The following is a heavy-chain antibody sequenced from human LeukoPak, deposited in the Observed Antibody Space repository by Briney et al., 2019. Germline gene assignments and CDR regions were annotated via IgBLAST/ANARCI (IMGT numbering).Heavy chain of an antibody. CDR3: ARQEQQLVLVFLTYYFDY. Sequence: GGSLRLSYAASGFTFSSYWMSWVRQAPGKGLEWVANIKQDGSEKYYVDSVKGRFTISRDNAKNSLYLQMNSLRAEDTAVYYCARQEQQLVLVFLTYYFDYWGQGTLVTVSS. CDR1: GFTFSSYW. D-gene: IGHD6-13*01. J-gene: IGHJ4*02. CDR2: IKQDGSEK. V-gene: IGHV3-7*01.